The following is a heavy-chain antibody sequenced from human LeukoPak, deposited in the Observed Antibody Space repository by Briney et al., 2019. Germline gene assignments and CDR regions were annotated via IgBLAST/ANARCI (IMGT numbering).Heavy chain of an antibody. CDR2: IILNLGTT. D-gene: IGHD3-22*01. J-gene: IGHJ4*02. V-gene: IGHV1-69*04. CDR1: GGTSNSHA. Sequence: RASVKVSCKASGGTSNSHAISWVRQAPGQGLEWMGRIILNLGTTNRAQNFQDRVTLTADKSTNTAYMELTSLTSDDTAVYYCATTNDGGGYQWGDFFDFWGQGTLVTVSS. CDR3: ATTNDGGGYQWGDFFDF.